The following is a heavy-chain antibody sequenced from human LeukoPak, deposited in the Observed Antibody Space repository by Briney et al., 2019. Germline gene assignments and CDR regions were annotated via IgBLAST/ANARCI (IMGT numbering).Heavy chain of an antibody. CDR3: ASNSGQLLWDY. Sequence: PGGSLRLSCAASGFTFSSYEMNWVRQAPGKGLEWVSYISSSGSTIYYADSVKGRFTISRDNSKNTLYSQMNSLRTEDTAVYYCASNSGQLLWDYWGQGTLVTVSS. CDR1: GFTFSSYE. D-gene: IGHD2-21*01. CDR2: ISSSGSTI. V-gene: IGHV3-48*03. J-gene: IGHJ4*02.